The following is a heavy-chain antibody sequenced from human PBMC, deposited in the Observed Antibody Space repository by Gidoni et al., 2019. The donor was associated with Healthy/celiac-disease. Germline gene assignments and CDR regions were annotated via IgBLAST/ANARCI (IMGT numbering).Heavy chain of an antibody. CDR3: ARAGHYDILTGYHNWFDP. J-gene: IGHJ5*02. D-gene: IGHD3-9*01. CDR2: IYHSGST. CDR1: VCSISICGYS. V-gene: IGHV4-30-2*01. Sequence: QLQLQESGSGLVQPSQTLSLPFPFSVCSISICGYSWSWIRQPPGKGLEWIGYIYHSGSTYYNPSLKSRVTISVDRSKNQFSLKLSSVTAADTAVYYCARAGHYDILTGYHNWFDPWGQGTLVTVSS.